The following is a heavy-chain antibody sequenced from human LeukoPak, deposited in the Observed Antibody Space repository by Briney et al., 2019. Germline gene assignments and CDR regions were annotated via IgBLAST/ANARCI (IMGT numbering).Heavy chain of an antibody. CDR3: ARLGRGAALG. V-gene: IGHV4-39*01. Sequence: SETLSLTCIVSGGSISTSAYYWGWIRQPPGEGLQWIGSIYYSGSTYYNPSLKSRVTISVDTSKNQFSLKLSSVTAADTAVYYCARLGRGAALGWGQGTLVTVSS. J-gene: IGHJ4*02. D-gene: IGHD6-13*01. CDR1: GGSISTSAYY. CDR2: IYYSGST.